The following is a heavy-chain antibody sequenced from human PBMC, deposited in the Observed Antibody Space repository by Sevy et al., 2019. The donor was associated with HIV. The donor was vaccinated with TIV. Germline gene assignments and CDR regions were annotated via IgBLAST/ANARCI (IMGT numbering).Heavy chain of an antibody. CDR1: GLTFGSLS. CDR3: ARIKGASSSYAMDV. J-gene: IGHJ6*02. Sequence: GGSLRLSCVASGLTFGSLSINWVRQAPGKGLEWVSLIYSAGTTFYSDSVKGRFTISRDNSNNTLDLQMNSLRAEDTAIYYCARIKGASSSYAMDVWGQGTTVTVSS. V-gene: IGHV3-53*01. CDR2: IYSAGTT. D-gene: IGHD2-2*01.